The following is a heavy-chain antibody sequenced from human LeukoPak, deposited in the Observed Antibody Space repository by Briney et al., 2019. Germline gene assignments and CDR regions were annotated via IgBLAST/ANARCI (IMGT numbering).Heavy chain of an antibody. V-gene: IGHV4-34*01. J-gene: IGHJ4*02. CDR3: ARDRPGNYYGSGSYYNRGGDY. D-gene: IGHD3-10*01. CDR2: INHSGST. Sequence: PSETLSLTCAVYGGSFSGYYWSWIRQPPGKGLEWIGEINHSGSTNYNPSLKSRVTISVDTSKNQFSLKLSSVTAADTAVYYCARDRPGNYYGSGSYYNRGGDYWGQGTLVTVSS. CDR1: GGSFSGYY.